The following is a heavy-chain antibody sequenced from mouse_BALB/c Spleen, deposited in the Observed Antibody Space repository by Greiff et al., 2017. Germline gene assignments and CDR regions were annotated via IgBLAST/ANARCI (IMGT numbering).Heavy chain of an antibody. CDR1: GYTFTSYW. V-gene: IGHV1S81*02. Sequence: VQLQQPGAELLKPGASVKLSCKASGYTFTSYWMHWVKQRPGQGLEWIGEINPSNGRTNYNEKFKSKATLTVDKSSSTAYMQLSSLTSEDSAVYYCARSMITDDWGQGTTLTVSS. D-gene: IGHD2-4*01. J-gene: IGHJ2*01. CDR3: ARSMITDD. CDR2: INPSNGRT.